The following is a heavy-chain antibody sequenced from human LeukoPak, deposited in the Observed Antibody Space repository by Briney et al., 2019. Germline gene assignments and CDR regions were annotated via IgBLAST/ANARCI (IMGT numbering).Heavy chain of an antibody. D-gene: IGHD3-9*01. CDR3: ARGAGSDILTGYFYY. V-gene: IGHV1-18*01. CDR1: GYTFTSYG. CDR2: ISAYNGNT. Sequence: ASVKVSCKASGYTFTSYGISWVRQAPGQGLEWMGWISAYNGNTNYAQKLQGRVTMTTDTSTSTAYMELRSLRSDDTAVYYCARGAGSDILTGYFYYWGQGTLVTVSS. J-gene: IGHJ4*02.